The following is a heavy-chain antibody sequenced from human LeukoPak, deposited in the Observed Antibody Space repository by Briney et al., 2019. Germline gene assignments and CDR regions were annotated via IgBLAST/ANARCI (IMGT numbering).Heavy chain of an antibody. V-gene: IGHV1-2*02. Sequence: ASVKVSCKASGYTFTGYYMHWVRQAPGQGLEWMGWINPNSGGTNYAQKFQGRVTMTRDTSISTAYMELSSLRSEDTAVYYCARSAAAGTRGWFDPWGQGTLVTVSS. CDR3: ARSAAAGTRGWFDP. D-gene: IGHD6-13*01. CDR1: GYTFTGYY. J-gene: IGHJ5*02. CDR2: INPNSGGT.